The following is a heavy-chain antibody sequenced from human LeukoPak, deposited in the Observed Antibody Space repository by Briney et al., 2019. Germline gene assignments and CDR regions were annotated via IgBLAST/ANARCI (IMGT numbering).Heavy chain of an antibody. CDR1: GGSFSGYY. V-gene: IGHV4-34*01. J-gene: IGHJ3*02. Sequence: SETLSLTCAVYGGSFSGYYWSWIRQPPGKGLEWIGEINHSGSTNYNPSLKSRVTISVDTSKNQFSLKLSSVTAADTAVYYCARRPYNWGDAFDIWGQGTMVTVSS. CDR2: INHSGST. D-gene: IGHD1-20*01. CDR3: ARRPYNWGDAFDI.